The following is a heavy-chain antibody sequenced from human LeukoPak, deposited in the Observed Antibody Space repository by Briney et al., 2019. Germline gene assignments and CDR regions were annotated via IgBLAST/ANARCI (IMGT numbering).Heavy chain of an antibody. V-gene: IGHV4-59*01. CDR2: IYYSGST. CDR1: GGSLSSYY. CDR3: AGGGIAAADFDY. D-gene: IGHD6-13*01. Sequence: PSETLSLTCTVSGGSLSSYYWSSLRQPPGKGLEWIGYIYYSGSTNYNPSLKSRVTISVDTSKNQFSLKLSSVTAADTAVYYCAGGGIAAADFDYWGQGTLVTVSS. J-gene: IGHJ4*02.